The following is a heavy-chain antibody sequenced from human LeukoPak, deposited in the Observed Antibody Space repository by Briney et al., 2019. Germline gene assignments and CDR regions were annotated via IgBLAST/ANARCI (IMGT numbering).Heavy chain of an antibody. V-gene: IGHV3-73*01. CDR1: GFTFSGSA. J-gene: IGHJ4*02. CDR3: TRQRSAAAGRGLPKPGVRIQLWEDYFDY. CDR2: IRSKANSYAT. Sequence: QPGGSLRLSCAASGFTFSGSAMHWVRQASGKGLEWVGRIRSKANSYATAYAASVKGRFTISRDDSKNTAYLQMNSLKTEDTAVYYCTRQRSAAAGRGLPKPGVRIQLWEDYFDYWGQGTLVTVSS. D-gene: IGHD5-18*01.